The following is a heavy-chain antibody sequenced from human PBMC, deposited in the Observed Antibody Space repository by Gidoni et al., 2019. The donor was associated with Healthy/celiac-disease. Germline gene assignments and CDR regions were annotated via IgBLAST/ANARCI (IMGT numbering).Heavy chain of an antibody. CDR1: GFTFSSYG. V-gene: IGHV3-33*01. Sequence: QVQLVASGGGVVQPARSLRLSCAASGFTFSSYGMHWVRQAPGKGLEWVAVILYDGSNKYYADSVKGRFTISRDNSKNTLYLQMNSLRAEDTAVYYCARPYCGGDCEEKNNWFDPWGQGTLVTVSS. CDR3: ARPYCGGDCEEKNNWFDP. D-gene: IGHD2-21*02. CDR2: ILYDGSNK. J-gene: IGHJ5*02.